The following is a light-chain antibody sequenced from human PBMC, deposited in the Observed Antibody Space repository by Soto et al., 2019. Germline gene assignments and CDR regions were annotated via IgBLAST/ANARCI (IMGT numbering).Light chain of an antibody. CDR2: GAS. CDR1: QSVSSSY. J-gene: IGKJ1*01. Sequence: EIVLTQSPGTLSLSPGERATLSCRASQSVSSSYLAWYQQKPGQAPRLLIYGASIRATGIPDRFSGSESGTDFTLTISRLEPEDFAVYYCQHYGSSRTFGQGTKVDIK. V-gene: IGKV3-20*01. CDR3: QHYGSSRT.